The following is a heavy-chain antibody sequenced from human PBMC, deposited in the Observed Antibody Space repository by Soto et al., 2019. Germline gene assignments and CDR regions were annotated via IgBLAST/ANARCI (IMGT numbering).Heavy chain of an antibody. Sequence: ASVKVSCKASGYTFTGHYMHWVRQAPGQGLEWMGWINPNSGGTNYAQKFQGWVTMTRDTSIRTAYMELGRLRSDDTAVYYCARSSSGATDAIDYWGQGTLVTVSS. V-gene: IGHV1-2*04. J-gene: IGHJ4*02. D-gene: IGHD1-26*01. CDR1: GYTFTGHY. CDR2: INPNSGGT. CDR3: ARSSSGATDAIDY.